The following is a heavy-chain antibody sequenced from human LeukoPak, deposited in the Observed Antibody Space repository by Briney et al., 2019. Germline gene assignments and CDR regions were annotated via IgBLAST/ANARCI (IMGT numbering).Heavy chain of an antibody. CDR2: IVVGSGNT. CDR1: GFTFTSSA. J-gene: IGHJ4*02. V-gene: IGHV1-58*02. CDR3: AADPLYYYDSSGPHPLV. D-gene: IGHD3-22*01. Sequence: GASVNVSCKASGFTFTSSAMQWVRQARGQRLEWIGWIVVGSGNTNYAQKFQERVTITRDMSTSTAYMELSGLRSEDTAVYYCAADPLYYYDSSGPHPLVWGQGTLVTVSS.